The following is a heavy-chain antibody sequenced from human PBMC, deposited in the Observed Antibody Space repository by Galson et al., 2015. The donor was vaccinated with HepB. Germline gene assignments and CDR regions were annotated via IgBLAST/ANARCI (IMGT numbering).Heavy chain of an antibody. J-gene: IGHJ4*02. V-gene: IGHV4-38-2*01. Sequence: ETLSLTCAVSGYSISSGYYWGWIRQPPGKGLEWIGSIYHSGSTYYNPSLKSRVTISVDTSKNQFSLKLSSVTAADTAVYYCARVFLFRYHYFDYWGQGTLVTVSS. CDR1: GYSISSGYY. CDR2: IYHSGST. D-gene: IGHD2-2*02. CDR3: ARVFLFRYHYFDY.